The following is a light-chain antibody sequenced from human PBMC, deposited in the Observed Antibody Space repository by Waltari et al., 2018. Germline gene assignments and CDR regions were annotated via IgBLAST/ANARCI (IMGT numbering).Light chain of an antibody. Sequence: SYVLTQPPSVSVAPGQTARLTCGGNNIGSKSVHWYQQTPGQAPVLVVYDDSGRPSGIPERFSGSNSGNTATLTISRVEAGHEADYYCQVWDSSSDHWLFGGGTKLTVL. J-gene: IGLJ3*02. CDR2: DDS. V-gene: IGLV3-21*02. CDR3: QVWDSSSDHWL. CDR1: NIGSKS.